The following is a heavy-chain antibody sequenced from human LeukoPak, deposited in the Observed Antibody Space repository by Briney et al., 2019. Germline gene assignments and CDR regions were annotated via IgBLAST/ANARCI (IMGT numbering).Heavy chain of an antibody. Sequence: PSETLSLTCTVSGGSISSYYWSWIRQPPGKGLEWIGYIYYSGSTNYNPSLKSRVTISVDTSKNQFSLKLSSVTAADTAVYYCARPMDYYDSSGFGAFDIWGQGTMVTVSS. CDR2: IYYSGST. CDR3: ARPMDYYDSSGFGAFDI. J-gene: IGHJ3*02. CDR1: GGSISSYY. V-gene: IGHV4-59*08. D-gene: IGHD3-22*01.